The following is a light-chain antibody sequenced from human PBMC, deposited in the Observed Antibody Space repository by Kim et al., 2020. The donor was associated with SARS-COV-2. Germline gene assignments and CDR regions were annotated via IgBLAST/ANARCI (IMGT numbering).Light chain of an antibody. CDR1: QSVSSN. CDR3: QQYNNWQRT. J-gene: IGKJ1*01. CDR2: GAS. V-gene: IGKV3-15*01. Sequence: VSPGERATLSCRASQSVSSNLAWYQQRPGQAPRLLIYGASTTATGIPARFSGSGSGTELTLTISSLQSEDFAVYYCQQYNNWQRTFGQGTKVDIK.